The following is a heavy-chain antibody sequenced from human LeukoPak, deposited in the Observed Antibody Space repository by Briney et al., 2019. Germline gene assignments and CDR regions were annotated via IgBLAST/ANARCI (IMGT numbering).Heavy chain of an antibody. Sequence: GGSLRLSCAASGFTFSSYDMHWVRQAIGKGLEWVSAIGTAGDPYYPGSVKGRFTISRENAKNSLYLQMNSLRAGDTAVYYCTRGRRFGEFFWFDPWGQGTLVTVSS. D-gene: IGHD3-10*01. J-gene: IGHJ5*02. V-gene: IGHV3-13*05. CDR3: TRGRRFGEFFWFDP. CDR1: GFTFSSYD. CDR2: IGTAGDP.